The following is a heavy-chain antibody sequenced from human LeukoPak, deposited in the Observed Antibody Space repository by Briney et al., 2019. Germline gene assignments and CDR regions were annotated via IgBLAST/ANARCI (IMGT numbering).Heavy chain of an antibody. CDR1: GYSISSGYY. CDR3: ARDAADSYYDFWSGYYSNFDY. D-gene: IGHD3-3*01. Sequence: PSETLSLTCTVSGYSISSGYYWGWIRQPPGKGLEWIGSIYHSGRTYYNPSLKSRVTISVDTSKNQFSLKLSSVTAADTAVYYCARDAADSYYDFWSGYYSNFDYWAREPWSPSPQ. V-gene: IGHV4-38-2*02. J-gene: IGHJ4*02. CDR2: IYHSGRT.